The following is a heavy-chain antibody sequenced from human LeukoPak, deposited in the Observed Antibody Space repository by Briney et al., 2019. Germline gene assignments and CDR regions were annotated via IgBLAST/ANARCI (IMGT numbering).Heavy chain of an antibody. J-gene: IGHJ4*02. D-gene: IGHD3-16*01. CDR2: ITNSGENT. V-gene: IGHV3-21*01. CDR3: ARLHYDFVWGIFDY. CDR1: GFSFPYG. Sequence: GGSLRLSCEASGFSFPYGMSWVRQAPGKGLEWVSGITNSGENTYYADSVKGRFTISRDNAKNSLYLQMNSLRAEDTAVYYCARLHYDFVWGIFDYWGQGTLVTVSS.